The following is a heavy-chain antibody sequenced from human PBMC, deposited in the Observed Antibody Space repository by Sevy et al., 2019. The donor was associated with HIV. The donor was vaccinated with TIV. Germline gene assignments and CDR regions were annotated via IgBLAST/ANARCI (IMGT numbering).Heavy chain of an antibody. CDR2: ISYDGSNK. Sequence: YLRLSCAASGFTFSSYGMHWVRQAPGKGLDGVTVISYDGSNKYYADSVKGRFTISRDNSKNTLYLQINSLRVEDTAVYYCTKGGQWLVRDWFDPWGQGTLVIVSS. CDR1: GFTFSSYG. CDR3: TKGGQWLVRDWFDP. J-gene: IGHJ5*02. V-gene: IGHV3-30*18. D-gene: IGHD6-19*01.